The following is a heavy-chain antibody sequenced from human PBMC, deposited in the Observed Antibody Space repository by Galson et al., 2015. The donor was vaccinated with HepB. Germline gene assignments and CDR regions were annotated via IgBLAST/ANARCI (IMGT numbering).Heavy chain of an antibody. CDR2: ISSSGDTI. CDR1: GITFSDYY. Sequence: SLRLSCAASGITFSDYYMSWIRQAPGKGLEWVSYISSSGDTIYYADSVKGRFTISRDNAKNSLYLQMNSLRAEDTAVYYCARGSSTRCYNCFDNWGQGTLVTVSS. D-gene: IGHD2-2*02. J-gene: IGHJ4*02. V-gene: IGHV3-11*01. CDR3: ARGSSTRCYNCFDN.